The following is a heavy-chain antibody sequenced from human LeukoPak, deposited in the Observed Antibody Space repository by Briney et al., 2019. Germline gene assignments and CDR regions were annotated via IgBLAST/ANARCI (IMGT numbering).Heavy chain of an antibody. Sequence: GGSLRLSCTASGFAFSVYAMSWLRRPPGKGLEWVSTINANSGTTSYAASVRGRFTISRDNSKNTLYLQLNTLRADDTATYYCAKPISGGLAVTADWFHPWGQGTLVVVSS. D-gene: IGHD6-19*01. J-gene: IGHJ5*01. V-gene: IGHV3-23*01. CDR1: GFAFSVYA. CDR2: INANSGTT. CDR3: AKPISGGLAVTADWFHP.